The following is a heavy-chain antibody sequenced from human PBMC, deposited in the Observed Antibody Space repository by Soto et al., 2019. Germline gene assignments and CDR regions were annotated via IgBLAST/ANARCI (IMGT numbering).Heavy chain of an antibody. D-gene: IGHD3-9*01. Sequence: QVQLVQSADEVKKPGASVKVSCKTSGYTFTDYGISWVRQAPGQGLEWMGWISTAHSAVGYAQKFQGRFTMTTDKSTSTAYMELRSLTSDDTAVYFCARDRTDIRQYWGQGTLVTVSS. CDR2: ISTAHSAV. CDR1: GYTFTDYG. CDR3: ARDRTDIRQY. J-gene: IGHJ4*02. V-gene: IGHV1-18*01.